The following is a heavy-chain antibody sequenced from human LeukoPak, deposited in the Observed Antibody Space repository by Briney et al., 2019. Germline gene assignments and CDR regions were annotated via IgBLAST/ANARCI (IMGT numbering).Heavy chain of an antibody. CDR1: GYSINNYW. CDR2: INPSGGST. D-gene: IGHD6-13*01. CDR3: AREAAAAGGFDY. J-gene: IGHJ4*02. V-gene: IGHV1-46*02. Sequence: GESLKISCKGSGYSINNYWIGWVRQAPGQGLEWMGIINPSGGSTSYAQKFQGRVTMTRDTSTSTVYMELSSLRSEDTAVYYCAREAAAAGGFDYWGQGTLVTVSS.